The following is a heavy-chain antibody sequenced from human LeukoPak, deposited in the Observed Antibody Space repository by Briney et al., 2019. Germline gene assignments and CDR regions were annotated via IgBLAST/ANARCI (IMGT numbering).Heavy chain of an antibody. D-gene: IGHD1-14*01. J-gene: IGHJ4*02. V-gene: IGHV3-7*01. Sequence: GGSLRLSCAASGFTFSSYWMSWVRQAPGKGLEWVANIKEDGSQKFHVGSVKGRFTISRDNSKNTLYLQMNSLRAEDTAVYYCAKDRPDDDSLPLWGQGTLVTVSS. CDR3: AKDRPDDDSLPL. CDR1: GFTFSSYW. CDR2: IKEDGSQK.